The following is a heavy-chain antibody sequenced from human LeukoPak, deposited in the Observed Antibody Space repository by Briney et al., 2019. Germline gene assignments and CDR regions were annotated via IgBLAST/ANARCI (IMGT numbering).Heavy chain of an antibody. CDR2: ISYDGSNK. D-gene: IGHD1-14*01. CDR1: GFTFSSYA. CDR3: ATTSPEGGAFDY. J-gene: IGHJ4*02. Sequence: GGSLRLSCAASGFTFSSYATHWVRQAPGKGLEWVAVISYDGSNKYYADSVKGRFTISRDNSKNTLYLQMNSLRAEDTAVYYCATTSPEGGAFDYWGQGTLVTVSS. V-gene: IGHV3-30-3*01.